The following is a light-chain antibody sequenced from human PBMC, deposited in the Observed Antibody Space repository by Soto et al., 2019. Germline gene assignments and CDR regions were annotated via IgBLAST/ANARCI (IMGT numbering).Light chain of an antibody. CDR2: EVS. Sequence: QSVLTQPPSASGSPGQSVTISCTGTSSDVGGYNYVSWYQQHPGKAPKLLIYEVSKRPSGVPDRFSASKSANTASLTVSGLQAEDEADYYCSSYAGSNNLVFGGGTKLTVL. CDR3: SSYAGSNNLV. CDR1: SSDVGGYNY. J-gene: IGLJ2*01. V-gene: IGLV2-8*01.